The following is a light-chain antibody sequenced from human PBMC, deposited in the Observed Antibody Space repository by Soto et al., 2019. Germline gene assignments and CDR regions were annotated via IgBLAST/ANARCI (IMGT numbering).Light chain of an antibody. CDR3: SSYTATSTLWV. J-gene: IGLJ3*02. V-gene: IGLV2-14*01. Sequence: QSALTQPASVSGSPGQSITISCTGTSSDVGAYNYVSWYQQHPGKAPKLMIFEVSDWPSRVSNRFSGSKSGNTASLTISGLQAEDEADYYCSSYTATSTLWVFGGGTKLTVL. CDR1: SSDVGAYNY. CDR2: EVS.